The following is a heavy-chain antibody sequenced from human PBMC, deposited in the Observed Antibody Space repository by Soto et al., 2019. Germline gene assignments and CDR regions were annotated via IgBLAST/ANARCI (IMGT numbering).Heavy chain of an antibody. D-gene: IGHD5-12*01. CDR1: GFTFSSYA. CDR3: AKGGYSRNDGFDY. CDR2: ISGSGGTT. V-gene: IGHV3-23*01. J-gene: IGHJ4*02. Sequence: EVQLLESGGGLVQPGGSLRLSCAASGFTFSSYAMNWVRQTPGEGLEWVSGISGSGGTTYYADSVKGRFTTSRENSETTLYLQMNTLRAEDTAIYYCAKGGYSRNDGFDYWGQGTLVTVSS.